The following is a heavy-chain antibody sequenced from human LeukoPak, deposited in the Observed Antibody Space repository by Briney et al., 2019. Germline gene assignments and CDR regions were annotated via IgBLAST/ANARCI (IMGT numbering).Heavy chain of an antibody. CDR1: GGSISSYY. CDR2: IYYSGST. D-gene: IGHD3-22*01. CDR3: STYYYDSSGYYYFDY. J-gene: IGHJ4*02. V-gene: IGHV4-59*01. Sequence: SETLSLTCTVSGGSISSYYWSWIRQPPGKGLEWLGYIYYSGSTNYNPSLKSRVTISVDTSKNQFSLKLGSVTAADTAVYYCSTYYYDSSGYYYFDYWGQGTLVTVSS.